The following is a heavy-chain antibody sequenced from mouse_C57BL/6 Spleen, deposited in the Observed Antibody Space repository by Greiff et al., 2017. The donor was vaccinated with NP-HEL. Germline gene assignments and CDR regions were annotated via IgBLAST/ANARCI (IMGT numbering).Heavy chain of an antibody. CDR3: ARWRSFDY. Sequence: EVQLQQSGPELVKPGASVKISCKASGYSFTGYYMNWVKQSPEKSLEWIGEINPSTGGTTYNQKFKAKATLTVDKSSSTAYMQLKSLTSEDSAVYYCARWRSFDYWGQGTTLTVSS. CDR2: INPSTGGT. V-gene: IGHV1-42*01. J-gene: IGHJ2*01. CDR1: GYSFTGYY.